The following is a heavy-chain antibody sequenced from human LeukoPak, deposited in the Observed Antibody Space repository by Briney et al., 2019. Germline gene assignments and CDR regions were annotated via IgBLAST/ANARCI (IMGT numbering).Heavy chain of an antibody. D-gene: IGHD3-3*01. CDR2: ISTYNGNT. V-gene: IGHV1-18*01. CDR1: GYTFTTFG. CDR3: ARLSETAAYYYTTGYYYLGY. Sequence: ASVKVSCKASGYTFTTFGISWVRQAPGQGLEWMGWISTYNGNTNYAQKLQGRVTMTTDTSTSTAYMELRSLRSDDTAVYYCARLSETAAYYYTTGYYYLGYWGQGTLVTVDS. J-gene: IGHJ4*02.